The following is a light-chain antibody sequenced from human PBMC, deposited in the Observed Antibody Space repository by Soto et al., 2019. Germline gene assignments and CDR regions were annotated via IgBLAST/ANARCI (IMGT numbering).Light chain of an antibody. CDR2: AAS. V-gene: IGKV1-39*01. J-gene: IGKJ5*01. CDR1: QSISSY. Sequence: DIQMTQSPSSLSASVGDRVTITCRASQSISSYLNWYQQKPGKAHNLLIYAASSLQSGVPSRFSGSGSGTDFTLTISSLQPEDFATYYCQQSYSTPSITFGQGTRLEIK. CDR3: QQSYSTPSIT.